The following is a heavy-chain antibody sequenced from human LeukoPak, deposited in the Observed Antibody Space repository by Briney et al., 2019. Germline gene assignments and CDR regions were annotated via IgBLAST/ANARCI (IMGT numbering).Heavy chain of an antibody. V-gene: IGHV1-2*02. CDR1: GYSFTDYY. CDR2: INPNSGGT. D-gene: IGHD2-21*01. Sequence: ASVKVSCKTSGYSFTDYYMHWVRQAPGQGLEWMGWINPNSGGTSSAQKFQGRVTMTRKTSITTVYMEVSWLTSDDTAIYYCARADRLHGGPYLIGPWGQGTLVTVSS. J-gene: IGHJ5*02. CDR3: ARADRLHGGPYLIGP.